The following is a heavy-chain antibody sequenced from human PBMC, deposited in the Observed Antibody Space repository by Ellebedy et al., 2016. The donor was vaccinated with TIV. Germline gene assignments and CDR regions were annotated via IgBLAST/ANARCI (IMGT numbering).Heavy chain of an antibody. V-gene: IGHV3-30*03. J-gene: IGHJ4*02. CDR1: GFTFSSYG. CDR3: AREADDSGHFDY. CDR2: ISYDGSNK. D-gene: IGHD3-22*01. Sequence: GESLKISXAASGFTFSSYGMHWVRQAPGKGLEWVAFISYDGSNKYCADSVKGRFAISRDNSKNTLYLQMNSLRIEDTAVYYCAREADDSGHFDYWGQGTPLTVSS.